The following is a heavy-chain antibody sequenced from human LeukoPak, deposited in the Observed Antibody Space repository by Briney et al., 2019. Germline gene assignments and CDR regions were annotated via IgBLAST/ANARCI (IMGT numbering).Heavy chain of an antibody. CDR3: ARASNWGKRLDY. V-gene: IGHV4-34*01. CDR1: GGSFSGYY. J-gene: IGHJ4*02. D-gene: IGHD7-27*01. CDR2: INHSGST. Sequence: SETLSLTCAVYGGSFSGYYWSWIRQPPGKGLEWIGEINHSGSTNYNPSPKSRVTISVDTSKNQFSLKLSSVTAADTAVYYCARASNWGKRLDYWGQGTLVTVSS.